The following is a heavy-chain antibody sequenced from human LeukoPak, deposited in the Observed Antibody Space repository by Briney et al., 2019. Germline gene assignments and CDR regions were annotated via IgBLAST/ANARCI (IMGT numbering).Heavy chain of an antibody. CDR3: ASSDYGFVRTVRY. Sequence: GGSLRLSCAASGFTFSSYNMNWVRQAPGKGLEWVSSISSSSSYIYYADSVKGRFTISRDNAKNSLYLQMNSLRAEDTAVYYCASSDYGFVRTVRYWGQGTLVTVSS. V-gene: IGHV3-21*01. CDR2: ISSSSSYI. D-gene: IGHD4-17*01. J-gene: IGHJ4*02. CDR1: GFTFSSYN.